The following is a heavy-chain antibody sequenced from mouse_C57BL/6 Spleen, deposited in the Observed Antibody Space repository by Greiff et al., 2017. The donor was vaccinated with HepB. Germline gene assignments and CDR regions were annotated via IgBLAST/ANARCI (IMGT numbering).Heavy chain of an antibody. J-gene: IGHJ2*01. Sequence: EVKLVESGAELVRPGASVKLSCTASGFNIKDDYMHWVKQRPEQGLEWIGWIDPENGDTEYASKFQGKATITADTSSNTAYLQLSSLTSEDTAVYYCTLYGSRGYWGQGTTLTVSS. V-gene: IGHV14-4*01. CDR2: IDPENGDT. CDR1: GFNIKDDY. D-gene: IGHD1-1*01. CDR3: TLYGSRGY.